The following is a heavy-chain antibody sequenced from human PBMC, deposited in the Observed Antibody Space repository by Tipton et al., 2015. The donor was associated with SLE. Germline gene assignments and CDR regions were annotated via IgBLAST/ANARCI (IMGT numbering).Heavy chain of an antibody. V-gene: IGHV4-61*08. CDR2: ISHSGIT. CDR1: GGSISSGGYF. D-gene: IGHD3-3*01. CDR3: ARLIRADDFWSRGDEMDV. Sequence: TLSLTCTVSGGSISSGGYFWRWIRQPPGQGLEWIGGISHSGITNYNPSLRSRVSISVDTSNNQFSLKLNSVTAADTAVYYCARLIRADDFWSRGDEMDVWGQGTTVTVSS. J-gene: IGHJ6*02.